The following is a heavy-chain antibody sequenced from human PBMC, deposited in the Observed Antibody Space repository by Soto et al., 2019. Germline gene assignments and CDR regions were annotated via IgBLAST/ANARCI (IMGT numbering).Heavy chain of an antibody. Sequence: SETLSLTCTVSGGSTSSDNYWSWIRQPPGKGLEWIGHIYYSGNTDYNPSLKSRLAISIDTSKNQFSLKLSSVTAADTAVYFCAREGGESSDGLYYFDSWGQGSLVT. D-gene: IGHD3-16*01. V-gene: IGHV4-30-4*01. CDR2: IYYSGNT. J-gene: IGHJ4*02. CDR3: AREGGESSDGLYYFDS. CDR1: GGSTSSDNY.